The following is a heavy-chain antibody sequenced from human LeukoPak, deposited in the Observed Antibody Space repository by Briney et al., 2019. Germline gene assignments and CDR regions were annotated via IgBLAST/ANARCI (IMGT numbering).Heavy chain of an antibody. D-gene: IGHD6-6*01. V-gene: IGHV1-2*02. Sequence: ASVKVSXKASGYTFTGYYMHWVRQAPGQGLEWMGWINPNSGGTNYAQKFQGRVTMTRDTSISTAYMELSRLRSDDTAVYYCAHSINSSSFYFQHWGQGTLVTVSS. CDR2: INPNSGGT. J-gene: IGHJ1*01. CDR1: GYTFTGYY. CDR3: AHSINSSSFYFQH.